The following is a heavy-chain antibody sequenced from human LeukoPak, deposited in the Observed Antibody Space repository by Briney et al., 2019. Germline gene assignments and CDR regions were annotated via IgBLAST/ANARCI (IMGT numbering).Heavy chain of an antibody. V-gene: IGHV4-39*01. J-gene: IGHJ4*02. Sequence: SETLSLTCTVSGGSISSSSYYWGWIRQPPGKGLEWIGSIYYSGSTYYNPSLKSRVTISVDTSKNQFSLKLSSVTAADTAVYYCARLRNYYDSSGYSGFDYWGQGTLVTVSS. D-gene: IGHD3-22*01. CDR3: ARLRNYYDSSGYSGFDY. CDR1: GGSISSSSYY. CDR2: IYYSGST.